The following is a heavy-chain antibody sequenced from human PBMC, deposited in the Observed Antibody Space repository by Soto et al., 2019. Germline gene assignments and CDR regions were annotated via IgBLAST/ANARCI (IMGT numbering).Heavy chain of an antibody. CDR2: IIPIFGTA. D-gene: IGHD1-7*01. J-gene: IGHJ6*02. CDR3: ASPGITGTWVYYYGMDV. Sequence: QVQLVQSGAEAKKPGSSVKVSCKASGGTFSSYAISWVRQAPGQGLEWMGGIIPIFGTANYAQKFQGRVTXTXYESTSTAYMELSSLRSEDTAVYYCASPGITGTWVYYYGMDVWGQGTTVTVSS. CDR1: GGTFSSYA. V-gene: IGHV1-69*05.